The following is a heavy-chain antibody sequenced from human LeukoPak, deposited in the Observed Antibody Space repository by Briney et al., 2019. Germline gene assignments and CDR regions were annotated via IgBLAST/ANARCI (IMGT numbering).Heavy chain of an antibody. J-gene: IGHJ4*02. CDR3: AKGPTYSSSWYAALDN. D-gene: IGHD6-13*01. CDR1: GFSFDDYT. V-gene: IGHV3-43*01. Sequence: GGCLRLSCAVAGFSFDDYTMHWVSQAPGKGLEWICLITWDGSRSYYAGSVKGRSTISRDNSKNSLYLQTKSLRTEDTALYYCAKGPTYSSSWYAALDNWGQGTLVTVSS. CDR2: ITWDGSRS.